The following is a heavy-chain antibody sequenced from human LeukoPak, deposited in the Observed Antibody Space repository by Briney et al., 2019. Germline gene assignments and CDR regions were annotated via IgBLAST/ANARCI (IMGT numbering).Heavy chain of an antibody. D-gene: IGHD2-2*01. CDR2: IYTSGST. Sequence: SETLSLTCTVSGGSISSYYWSWIRQPAGKGLERIGRIYTSGSTNYNPSLKSRVTMSVDTSKNQFSLKLSSVTAADTAVYYCAGPSGIVVVPAAIRKNYYYMDVWGKGTTVTVSS. CDR1: GGSISSYY. V-gene: IGHV4-4*07. J-gene: IGHJ6*03. CDR3: AGPSGIVVVPAAIRKNYYYMDV.